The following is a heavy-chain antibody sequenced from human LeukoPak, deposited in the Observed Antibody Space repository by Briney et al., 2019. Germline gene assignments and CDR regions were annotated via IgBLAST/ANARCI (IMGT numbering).Heavy chain of an antibody. CDR3: ARDLGYCTNGVCHTRFDY. CDR1: GGSFSGYY. D-gene: IGHD2-8*01. CDR2: INHSGST. Sequence: SETLSLTCAVYGGSFSGYYWSWIRQPPGKGLEWIGEINHSGSTNYNPSLKSRVTISVDTSKNQFSLKLSSVTAADTAVYYCARDLGYCTNGVCHTRFDYWGQGTLVAVSS. J-gene: IGHJ4*02. V-gene: IGHV4-34*01.